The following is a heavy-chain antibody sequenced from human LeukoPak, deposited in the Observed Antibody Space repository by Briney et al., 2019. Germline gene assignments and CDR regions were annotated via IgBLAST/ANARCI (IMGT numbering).Heavy chain of an antibody. J-gene: IGHJ4*02. Sequence: GGSLRLSCAASGFTFSDYYMSWIRQAPGKGLEWVSYISSGSTIYYADSVKGRFTISRDNAKNSLYLQMNSLRAEDTAVYYCASILGYCSSTSCYAFDYWGQGTLVTVSS. D-gene: IGHD2-2*01. CDR2: ISSGSTI. V-gene: IGHV3-11*04. CDR1: GFTFSDYY. CDR3: ASILGYCSSTSCYAFDY.